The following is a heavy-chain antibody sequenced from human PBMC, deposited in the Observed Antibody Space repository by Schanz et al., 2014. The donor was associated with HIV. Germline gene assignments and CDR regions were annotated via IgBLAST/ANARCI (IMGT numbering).Heavy chain of an antibody. Sequence: VQLVESGGGVVQPGRSLRLSCAASGISLTNNAMTWVRQAPGKGLEWVSDIRAAGDTYYGDSVKGRFTISRDNPKNMLYLQMNSLRAEDTAVYYCANSGYCTSGICYTRGTGVDVWGQGTTVTVSS. CDR1: GISLTNNA. V-gene: IGHV3-23*04. CDR2: IRAAGDT. CDR3: ANSGYCTSGICYTRGTGVDV. J-gene: IGHJ6*02. D-gene: IGHD2-8*01.